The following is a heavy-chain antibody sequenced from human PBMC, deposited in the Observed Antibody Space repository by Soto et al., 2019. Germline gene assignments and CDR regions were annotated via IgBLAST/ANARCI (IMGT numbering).Heavy chain of an antibody. Sequence: PGGAQRRTWAASGFNSSSYAMHVVRQAPGKGLEWVAVISYDGSNKYYADSVKGRFTISRDNSKNTLYLQMNSLRAEDTAVYYCARESPFGAFDIWGQGTMVTVSS. CDR3: ARESPFGAFDI. V-gene: IGHV3-30-3*01. CDR2: ISYDGSNK. J-gene: IGHJ3*02. D-gene: IGHD3-16*01. CDR1: GFNSSSYA.